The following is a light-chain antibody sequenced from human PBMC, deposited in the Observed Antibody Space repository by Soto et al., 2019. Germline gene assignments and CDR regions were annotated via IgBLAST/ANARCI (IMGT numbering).Light chain of an antibody. CDR3: SSYAGTNNFV. V-gene: IGLV2-14*01. CDR1: TSDGGSYNY. J-gene: IGLJ1*01. CDR2: EVS. Sequence: QSALTQPASVSGSPGQSITISCTGTTSDGGSYNYVSWYQQHPGKAPKLIIYEVSYRPTGASDRFSGTKSGNTASLTISGLQGEDEADYYCSSYAGTNNFVFGAGTKLTVL.